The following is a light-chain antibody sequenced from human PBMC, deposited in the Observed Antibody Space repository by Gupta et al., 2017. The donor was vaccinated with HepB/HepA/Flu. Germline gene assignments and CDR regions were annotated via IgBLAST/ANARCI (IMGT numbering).Light chain of an antibody. CDR3: GVYKESGIWV. CDR2: NTN. Sequence: QTVLTQEPSFSVSPGGTVTLPCGLRSGSVSSSYYHSWYQQTPAQAPRMLIYNTNSRSAGVPDRFSGSILGNTAALTITGAQADEDCDYYGGVYKESGIWVFGGGTKLTVL. V-gene: IGLV8-61*01. J-gene: IGLJ2*01. CDR1: SGSVSSSYY.